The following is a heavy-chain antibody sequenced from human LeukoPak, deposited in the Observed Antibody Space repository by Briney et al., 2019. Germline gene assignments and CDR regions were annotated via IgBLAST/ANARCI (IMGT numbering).Heavy chain of an antibody. D-gene: IGHD3-16*01. V-gene: IGHV4-59*01. J-gene: IGHJ4*02. Sequence: SETLSLTCTVSGGSISSYYWSWIRQPPGKGLEWIGYIYYSGSTNYNPSLKSRVTISVDTSKNQFSLKPSSVTAADTAVYYCARRLGGYFDYWGQGTLVTVSS. CDR3: ARRLGGYFDY. CDR2: IYYSGST. CDR1: GGSISSYY.